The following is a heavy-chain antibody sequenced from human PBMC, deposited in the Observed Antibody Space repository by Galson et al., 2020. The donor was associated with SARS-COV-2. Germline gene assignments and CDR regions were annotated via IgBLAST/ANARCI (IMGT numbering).Heavy chain of an antibody. CDR1: GFTFSDYY. J-gene: IGHJ4*02. V-gene: IGHV3-11*01. Sequence: SLKISCAASGFTFSDYYMSWIRQAPGKGLEWVSYISSSGSTIYYADSVKGRFTISRDNAKNSLYLQMNSLRAEDTAVYYCARDFTRGRYSYGYPFADYWGQGTLVTVSS. D-gene: IGHD5-18*01. CDR3: ARDFTRGRYSYGYPFADY. CDR2: ISSSGSTI.